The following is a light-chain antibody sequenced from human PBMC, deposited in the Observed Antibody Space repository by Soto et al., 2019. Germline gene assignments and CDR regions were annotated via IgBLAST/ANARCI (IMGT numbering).Light chain of an antibody. V-gene: IGKV3D-7*01. J-gene: IGKJ3*01. CDR3: QQDYNLPFT. Sequence: LAPGDRVTLSCRASQSVSSSYLTWYQQKPGQAPRLFIYGASTRATSIPARFSGSGSGTDFTLTISSLQPEDFAVYYCQQDYNLPFTFGPGTKVDIK. CDR2: GAS. CDR1: QSVSSSY.